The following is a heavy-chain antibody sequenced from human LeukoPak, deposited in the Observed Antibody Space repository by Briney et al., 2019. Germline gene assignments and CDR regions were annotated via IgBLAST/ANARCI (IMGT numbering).Heavy chain of an antibody. CDR3: TTELAGTTVDY. Sequence: SETLSLTCTVSGGSISSSSYYWGWIRQPPGKGLECIGSIYYTGGTYYNPSLKSRLPISVDTSKNQFSLKLTSVTAADTAVYYCTTELAGTTVDYWGQGTLVTVSP. CDR2: IYYTGGT. D-gene: IGHD1-1*01. CDR1: GGSISSSSYY. J-gene: IGHJ4*02. V-gene: IGHV4-39*07.